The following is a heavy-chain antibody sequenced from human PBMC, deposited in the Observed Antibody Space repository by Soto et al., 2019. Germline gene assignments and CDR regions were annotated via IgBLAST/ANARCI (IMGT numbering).Heavy chain of an antibody. D-gene: IGHD4-17*01. CDR1: GFTFSSYS. CDR2: ISSSSSYI. CDR3: ARDTGYGDYWAFDI. V-gene: IGHV3-21*01. Sequence: ESGGGLVKPGGSLRLSCAASGFTFSSYSMNWVRQAPGKGLEWVSSISSSSSYIYYADSVKGRFTISRDNAKNSLYLQMNSLRAEDTAVYYCARDTGYGDYWAFDIWGQGTMVTVSS. J-gene: IGHJ3*02.